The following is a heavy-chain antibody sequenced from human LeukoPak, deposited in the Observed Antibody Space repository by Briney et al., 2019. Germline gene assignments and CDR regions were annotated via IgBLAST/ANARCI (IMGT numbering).Heavy chain of an antibody. CDR3: AKESLLLSFLAPDAFDI. Sequence: PGGSLRLSCAASGFTFSSYEMNWVRQAPGKGLEWVSYISSSGSTIYYADSVKGRFTISRDNSKNTLYLQMNSLRAEDTAVYYCAKESLLLSFLAPDAFDIWGQGTMVTVSS. CDR2: ISSSGSTI. D-gene: IGHD3-10*01. J-gene: IGHJ3*02. V-gene: IGHV3-48*03. CDR1: GFTFSSYE.